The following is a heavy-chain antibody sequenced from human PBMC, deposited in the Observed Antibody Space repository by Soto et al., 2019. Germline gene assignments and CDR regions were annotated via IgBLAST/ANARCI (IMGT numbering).Heavy chain of an antibody. CDR3: AHSVVAGLGYYFDF. Sequence: QITLKESGPTLVKPTQTLTLTCTFSGFSLSSTRVAVGWIRQPPGKALEWLAIIYWDDDKRYSPFLKSRLTITKDTSTNQVVLTMTRMHPVDTATYYCAHSVVAGLGYYFDFWGQGTLVTVSS. CDR2: IYWDDDK. J-gene: IGHJ4*02. CDR1: GFSLSSTRVA. D-gene: IGHD2-15*01. V-gene: IGHV2-5*02.